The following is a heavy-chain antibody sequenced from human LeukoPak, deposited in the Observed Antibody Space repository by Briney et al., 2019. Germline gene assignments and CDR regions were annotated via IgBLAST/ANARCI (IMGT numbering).Heavy chain of an antibody. Sequence: ASVKVSCKASGGTFSNYAISWVRQAPGQGLEWMGWISANNGDTDYPPKLQDRVTMTTDTYTSTAYMELRSLRSDDTAMYYCARESHETREDYWGQGTLVTVSS. J-gene: IGHJ4*02. CDR1: GGTFSNYA. CDR2: ISANNGDT. CDR3: ARESHETREDY. V-gene: IGHV1-18*01. D-gene: IGHD1-1*01.